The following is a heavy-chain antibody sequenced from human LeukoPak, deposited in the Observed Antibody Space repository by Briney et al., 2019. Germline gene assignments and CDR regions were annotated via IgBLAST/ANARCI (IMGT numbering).Heavy chain of an antibody. Sequence: GASVKVSCKASGGTFSSYAISWVRQAPGQGLEWMGGIIPIFGTASYAQKFQGRVTITTDESTSTAYMELSSLRSEDTAVYYCARDHYYDSSGYLLGLSDYWGQGTLVTVSS. CDR3: ARDHYYDSSGYLLGLSDY. D-gene: IGHD3-22*01. CDR2: IIPIFGTA. J-gene: IGHJ4*02. CDR1: GGTFSSYA. V-gene: IGHV1-69*05.